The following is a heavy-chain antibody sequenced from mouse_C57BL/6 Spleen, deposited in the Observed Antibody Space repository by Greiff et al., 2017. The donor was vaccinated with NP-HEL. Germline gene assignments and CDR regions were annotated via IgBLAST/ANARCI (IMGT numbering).Heavy chain of an antibody. Sequence: VKLMESDAELVKPGASVKISCKVSGYTFTDHTIHWMKQRPEQGLEWIGYIYPRDGSTTYNEKFKGKATLTADKSSSTAYMQLNSLTSEDSAVYFCARGGYYGSPLYWGQGTTLTVSS. CDR2: IYPRDGST. CDR1: GYTFTDHT. CDR3: ARGGYYGSPLY. V-gene: IGHV1-78*01. D-gene: IGHD1-1*01. J-gene: IGHJ2*01.